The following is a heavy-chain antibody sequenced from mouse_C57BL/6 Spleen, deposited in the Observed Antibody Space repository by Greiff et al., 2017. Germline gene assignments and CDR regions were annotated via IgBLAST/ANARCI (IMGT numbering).Heavy chain of an antibody. J-gene: IGHJ1*03. V-gene: IGHV5-17*01. CDR3: ARQYYYGSSYDRYFGV. D-gene: IGHD1-1*01. CDR1: GFTFSDYG. CDR2: ISSGSSTI. Sequence: EVQVVESGGGLVKPGGSLKLSCAASGFTFSDYGMHWVRQAPEKGLEWVAYISSGSSTIYYADTVKGRFTISRDNAKNTLFLQMTSLRSEDTAMYYCARQYYYGSSYDRYFGVWGTGTTVTVSS.